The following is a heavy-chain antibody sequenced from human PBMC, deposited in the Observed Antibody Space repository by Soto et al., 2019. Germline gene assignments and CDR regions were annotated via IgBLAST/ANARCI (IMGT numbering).Heavy chain of an antibody. J-gene: IGHJ4*02. Sequence: QVQLQESGPGLVKPSETMSLTCAVSGGPVSSGSYYWSWSRQPPGKGLEWIGNIYYSGSTNYNPSLKSRVTISGDTSKNQFSLKLSSVTAADTAVYYCAISQSSSDLDYWGQGTLVTVSS. V-gene: IGHV4-61*01. CDR3: AISQSSSDLDY. CDR2: IYYSGST. CDR1: GGPVSSGSYY. D-gene: IGHD3-22*01.